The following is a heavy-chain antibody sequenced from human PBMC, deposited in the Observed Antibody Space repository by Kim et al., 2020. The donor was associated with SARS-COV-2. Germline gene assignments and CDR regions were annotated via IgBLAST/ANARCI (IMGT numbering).Heavy chain of an antibody. J-gene: IGHJ6*02. D-gene: IGHD6-19*01. V-gene: IGHV3-66*01. CDR2: IYSGGSK. Sequence: GGSLRLSCAASGFTVSRDYMSWVRQAPGKGLEWVSLIYSGGSKYYADSVKGRFTISRDNSKNTLYLQMNSLRAEDTAVYYCARDHTAEAGTKYGMDVWGQGTTVTVSS. CDR1: GFTVSRDY. CDR3: ARDHTAEAGTKYGMDV.